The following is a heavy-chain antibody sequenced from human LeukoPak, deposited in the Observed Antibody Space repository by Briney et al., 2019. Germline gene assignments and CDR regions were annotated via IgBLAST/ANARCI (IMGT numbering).Heavy chain of an antibody. CDR3: AREPRGAARLVLG. D-gene: IGHD6-6*01. CDR1: GFTVSSNY. J-gene: IGHJ4*02. V-gene: IGHV4-34*01. CDR2: INHSGST. Sequence: PGGSLRLSCAASGFTVSSNYMSWVRQPPGKGLEWIGEINHSGSTNYNPSLKSRVTISVDTSKNQFSLKLSSVTAADTAVYYCAREPRGAARLVLGWGQGTLVTVSS.